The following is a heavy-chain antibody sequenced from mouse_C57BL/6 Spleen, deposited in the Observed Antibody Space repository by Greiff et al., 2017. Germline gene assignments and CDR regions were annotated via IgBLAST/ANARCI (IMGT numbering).Heavy chain of an antibody. CDR2: IHPSDSDT. D-gene: IGHD2-1*01. Sequence: VQLQQPGAELVKPGASVKVSCKASGYTFTSYWLHWVKQRPGQGLEWIGRIHPSDSDTNYNQKFKGKATLTVDKSSSTAYMQLSSLTSADSAVYYCAIYYGNYYYAMDYWGQGTSVTVSS. CDR3: AIYYGNYYYAMDY. V-gene: IGHV1-74*01. CDR1: GYTFTSYW. J-gene: IGHJ4*01.